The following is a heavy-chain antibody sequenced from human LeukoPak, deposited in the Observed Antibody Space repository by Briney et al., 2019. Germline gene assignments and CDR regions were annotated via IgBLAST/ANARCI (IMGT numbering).Heavy chain of an antibody. CDR3: ARSRTRIAAAGLDY. V-gene: IGHV3-23*01. CDR1: GFTFSSYA. D-gene: IGHD6-13*01. Sequence: GGSLRLSCAASGFTFSSYAMSWVRQAPGKGLEWVSAISGSGGSTYYAGSVKGRFTISRDNSKNTLYLQMNSLRAEDTAVYYCARSRTRIAAAGLDYWGQGTLVTVSS. J-gene: IGHJ4*02. CDR2: ISGSGGST.